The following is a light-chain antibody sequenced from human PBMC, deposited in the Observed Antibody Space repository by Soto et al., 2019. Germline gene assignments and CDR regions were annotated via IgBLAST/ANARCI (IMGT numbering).Light chain of an antibody. V-gene: IGLV2-14*01. J-gene: IGLJ2*01. CDR1: SGAIGGYNY. Sequence: QSALTQPASVSGSPGHPITISCTGTSGAIGGYNYVSWYQQHPGKAPKLLISEVTNRPSGVSNRFSGSKSGNTASLTISGLQAEDEADYYCSSYTTNITPVVFGGGTKLTVL. CDR2: EVT. CDR3: SSYTTNITPVV.